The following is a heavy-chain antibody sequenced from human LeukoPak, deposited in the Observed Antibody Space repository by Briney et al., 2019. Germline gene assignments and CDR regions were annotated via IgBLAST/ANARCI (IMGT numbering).Heavy chain of an antibody. CDR1: GFTFSSYA. V-gene: IGHV3-30*14. Sequence: GRSLRLSCAASGFTFSSYAMHWVRQAPGKGLEGVAVISYDGSNKYYADSVKGRFTISRDNSKNTLYLQMNGLRAEDTAVYYCARDTVPWSPVVTSNWGQGTLVTVSS. J-gene: IGHJ4*02. CDR3: ARDTVPWSPVVTSN. D-gene: IGHD3-22*01. CDR2: ISYDGSNK.